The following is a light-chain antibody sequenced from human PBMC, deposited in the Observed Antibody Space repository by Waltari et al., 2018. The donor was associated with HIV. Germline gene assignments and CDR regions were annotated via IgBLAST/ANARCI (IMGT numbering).Light chain of an antibody. V-gene: IGKV1-27*01. J-gene: IGKJ4*01. CDR2: AAS. CDR1: QGISNS. Sequence: DIQMTQSPSYLSASVADRVTFTCRASQGISNSLAWYQQKPVKVPKLLIYAASTLHSGVPSRFSGSGSGTEFTLTISSLQPEDVATYYCQNYNSAPLTFGGGTKVEIK. CDR3: QNYNSAPLT.